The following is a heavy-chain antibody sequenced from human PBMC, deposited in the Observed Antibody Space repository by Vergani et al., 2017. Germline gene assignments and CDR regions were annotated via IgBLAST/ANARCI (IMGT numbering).Heavy chain of an antibody. CDR2: ISGSGGST. V-gene: IGHV3-23*01. D-gene: IGHD5-12*01. CDR3: AQPYPRNSGYDYLYYYHAIDV. J-gene: IGHJ6*02. Sequence: EVQLLESGGDLVQPGGSLRLSCAASGFTFNHYAMNWVRQAPGKGLEWVSGISGSGGSTYYAGSVKGRFTISRDSSKNTLHLQMNSLSAGDTAVYYCAQPYPRNSGYDYLYYYHAIDVWGQGTTGTVS. CDR1: GFTFNHYA.